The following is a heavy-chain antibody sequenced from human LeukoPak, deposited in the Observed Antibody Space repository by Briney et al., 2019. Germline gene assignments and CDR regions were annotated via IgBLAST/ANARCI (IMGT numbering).Heavy chain of an antibody. J-gene: IGHJ4*02. CDR2: ISWNSGSI. D-gene: IGHD2-2*01. V-gene: IGHV3-9*01. Sequence: PGRSLRLSCAASGFTFDDYAMHWVRQAPGKGLEWVSGISWNSGSIGYADSVKGRFTISRDNAKNSLYLQMNSLRAEDTAVYYCARGPCTSCTLGARGPFDYWGQGTLVTVSS. CDR1: GFTFDDYA. CDR3: ARGPCTSCTLGARGPFDY.